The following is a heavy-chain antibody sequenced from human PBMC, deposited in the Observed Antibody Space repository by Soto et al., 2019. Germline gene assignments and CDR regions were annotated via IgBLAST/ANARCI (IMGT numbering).Heavy chain of an antibody. J-gene: IGHJ3*01. CDR1: GFTFDDYA. D-gene: IGHD1-26*01. CDR3: ARETPNAFVF. V-gene: IGHV3-9*01. Sequence: EAQLVESGGGLVQPGRSLRLSCAASGFTFDDYAMHWVRQAPGKGLEWVSGISWNSGSMGYSDSVKGRFTICRDNAKNSLYLPMNSRRAEDTAFYYCARETPNAFVFWGQGTIVTVSS. CDR2: ISWNSGSM.